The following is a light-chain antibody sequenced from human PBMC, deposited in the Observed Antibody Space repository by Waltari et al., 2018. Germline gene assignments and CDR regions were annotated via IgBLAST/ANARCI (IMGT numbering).Light chain of an antibody. CDR3: GTWDSSLSAYV. Sequence: QSVLTQPPSVSAAPGQKVTISCSGSSSNLGGNSVSWYQQPPGTAPKPLIYDNSKRPSGIPDRFSVSKSGTSATLGITGLQTGDEADYYCGTWDSSLSAYVFGTGTKVTVL. V-gene: IGLV1-51*01. CDR1: SSNLGGNS. J-gene: IGLJ1*01. CDR2: DNS.